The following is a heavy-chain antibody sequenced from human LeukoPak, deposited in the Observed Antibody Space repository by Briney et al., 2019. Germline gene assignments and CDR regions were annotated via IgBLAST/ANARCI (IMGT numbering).Heavy chain of an antibody. V-gene: IGHV3-30*02. CDR1: GFTFSSYG. CDR2: IRYDGSNK. J-gene: IGHJ4*02. CDR3: ARVPRYCSGGSCPNFDY. D-gene: IGHD2-15*01. Sequence: GGSLRLSCAASGFTFSSYGMHWVRQAPGKGLEWVAFIRYDGSNKYYADSVKGRFTISRDNAKNSLYLQMNSLRAEDTAVYYCARVPRYCSGGSCPNFDYWGQGTLVTVSS.